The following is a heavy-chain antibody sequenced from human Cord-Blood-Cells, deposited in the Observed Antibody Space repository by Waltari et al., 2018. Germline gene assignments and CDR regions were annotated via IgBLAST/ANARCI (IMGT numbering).Heavy chain of an antibody. CDR1: GGSFSGYY. D-gene: IGHD6-13*01. Sequence: QVQLQQWGAGLLKPSETLSPNCAVYGGSFSGYYWSWIRKPPGKGLVWIGEIDDSGSTNYSPSLKRRVTISVDACKSQFSLELSSVTAADTAVYYCAREGTSSRCFDPWGQGTLVTVSS. J-gene: IGHJ5*02. CDR2: IDDSGST. V-gene: IGHV4-34*01. CDR3: AREGTSSRCFDP.